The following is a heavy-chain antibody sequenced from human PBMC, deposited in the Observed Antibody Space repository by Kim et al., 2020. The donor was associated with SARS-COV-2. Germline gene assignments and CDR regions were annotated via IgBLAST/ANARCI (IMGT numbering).Heavy chain of an antibody. CDR3: AKAYVAAAGTFRVDY. V-gene: IGHV3-30*02. Sequence: DSVKGRFTISRDKSKNTLYLQMNGLRAEDTAVYYCAKAYVAAAGTFRVDYWGQGTLVTVSS. J-gene: IGHJ4*02. D-gene: IGHD6-13*01.